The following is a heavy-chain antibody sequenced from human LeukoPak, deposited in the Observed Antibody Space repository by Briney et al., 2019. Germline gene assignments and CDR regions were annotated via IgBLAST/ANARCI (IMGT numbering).Heavy chain of an antibody. CDR3: ARAGARGDYGDYVGY. D-gene: IGHD4-17*01. CDR2: ISSSSSTI. Sequence: PGGSLRLSCAASGFTFSSYSMNWVRQAPGKGLEWVSYISSSSSTIYYADSVKGRFTISRDNAKNSLYLQMNSLRAEDTAVYYCARAGARGDYGDYVGYWGQGTLVTVSS. V-gene: IGHV3-48*01. CDR1: GFTFSSYS. J-gene: IGHJ4*02.